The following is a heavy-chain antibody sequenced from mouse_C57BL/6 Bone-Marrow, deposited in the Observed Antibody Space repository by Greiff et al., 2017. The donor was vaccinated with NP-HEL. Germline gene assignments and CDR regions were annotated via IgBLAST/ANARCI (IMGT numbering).Heavy chain of an antibody. CDR2: ISSGSSTI. D-gene: IGHD2-4*01. Sequence: EVKLMESGGGLVKPGGSLKLSCAASGFTFSDYGMHWVRQAPEKGLEWVAYISSGSSTIYYADTVKGRFTISRDNTKNTLFLQMTTLRSEDAAMDYCARIYYDYYYAMDYWGQGTSVTVSS. CDR3: ARIYYDYYYAMDY. CDR1: GFTFSDYG. J-gene: IGHJ4*01. V-gene: IGHV5-17*01.